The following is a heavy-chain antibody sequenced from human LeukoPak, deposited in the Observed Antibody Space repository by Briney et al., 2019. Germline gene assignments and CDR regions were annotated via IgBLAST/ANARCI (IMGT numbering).Heavy chain of an antibody. J-gene: IGHJ6*04. D-gene: IGHD4-17*01. CDR2: ISGDGGST. V-gene: IGHV3-43*02. CDR1: GFTFDDYA. CDR3: AKDTRLRGMDV. Sequence: GGSLRLSCAASGFTFDDYAMHWVRQAPGKGLEWVSLISGDGGSTYYADSVKGRFTISRDNSKNSLYLQMNSLGTEDTALYYCAKDTRLRGMDVWGKGTTVTVSS.